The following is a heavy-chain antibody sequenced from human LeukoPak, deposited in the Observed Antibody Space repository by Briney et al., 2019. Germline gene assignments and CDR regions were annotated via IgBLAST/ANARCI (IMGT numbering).Heavy chain of an antibody. Sequence: GGSLRLSCATSGFTFSSYAMSWVRQAPGKGLEWVSGISGSGGSTYYADSVKGRFTISRDNSKNTVYLQMNSLRAEDMAVYYCAKVRFCSGDSCYTYFDYWGQGTLVTVSS. V-gene: IGHV3-23*01. CDR2: ISGSGGST. D-gene: IGHD2-15*01. CDR3: AKVRFCSGDSCYTYFDY. J-gene: IGHJ4*02. CDR1: GFTFSSYA.